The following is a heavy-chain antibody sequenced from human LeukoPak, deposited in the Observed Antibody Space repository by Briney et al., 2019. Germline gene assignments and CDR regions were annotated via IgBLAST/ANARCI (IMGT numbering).Heavy chain of an antibody. CDR1: GFTFSNAW. CDR3: STGGCYFDY. J-gene: IGHJ4*02. Sequence: GGSLRLSCAASGFTFSNAWMNWVRQAPGKGLEWVGRIKSKPDGGTIDYAAPVKGRFTISRDDSKNTMYLQMNSLTTEDTAVYYCSTGGCYFDYWGQGTLVTVSS. CDR2: IKSKPDGGTI. D-gene: IGHD3-22*01. V-gene: IGHV3-15*01.